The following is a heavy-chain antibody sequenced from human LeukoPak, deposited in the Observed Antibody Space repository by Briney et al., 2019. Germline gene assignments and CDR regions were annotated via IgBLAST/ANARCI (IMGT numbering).Heavy chain of an antibody. CDR1: GYTFTSYD. V-gene: IGHV1-8*01. CDR2: MNPNSGNR. CDR3: ARRRLAGSTPPHYYYILDV. J-gene: IGHJ6*02. Sequence: GASVKVSCKASGYTFTSYDINWVRQATGQGLEWMGWMNPNSGNRGSAQNFQGRVTLTRNTSISTAYMELSSLRSEDTAVYYCARRRLAGSTPPHYYYILDVWGQGTTVTVSS. D-gene: IGHD3-3*02.